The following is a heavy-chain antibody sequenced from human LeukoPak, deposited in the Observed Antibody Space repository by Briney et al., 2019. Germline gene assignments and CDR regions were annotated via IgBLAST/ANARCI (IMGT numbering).Heavy chain of an antibody. CDR3: AKLAGATSRTDY. V-gene: IGHV3-23*01. CDR2: ISGGSDGT. J-gene: IGHJ4*02. D-gene: IGHD1-26*01. Sequence: GGSLRLSCAASGFXFSSYAVSWVRQAPGKGREWVSTISGGSDGTYYADSVKGRFTISRDNSKNTLYLQMNSLRVEDTAMYHCAKLAGATSRTDYWGQGTLVTVSS. CDR1: GFXFSSYA.